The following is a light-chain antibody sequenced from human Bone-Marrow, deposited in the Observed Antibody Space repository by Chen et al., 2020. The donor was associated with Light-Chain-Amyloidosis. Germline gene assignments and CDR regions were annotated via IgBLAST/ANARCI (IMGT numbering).Light chain of an antibody. CDR2: AAS. CDR1: QSIRSY. Sequence: DIQMTQSPSSVSAVVGDRVTITCRASQSIRSYLNWYQQKPGKAPKVLISAASSLQSGVQGRFTGSGSGTDCTLTISGVQPEDFSTYYCQQSYTFPWTFGQGTRVEVK. V-gene: IGKV1-39*01. CDR3: QQSYTFPWT. J-gene: IGKJ1*01.